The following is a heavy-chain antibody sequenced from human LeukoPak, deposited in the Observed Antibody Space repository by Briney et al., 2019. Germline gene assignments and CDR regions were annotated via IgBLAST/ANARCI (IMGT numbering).Heavy chain of an antibody. CDR2: MNPNSGNT. V-gene: IGHV1-8*01. J-gene: IGHJ2*01. Sequence: ASVEVSCKASGYTFTSYDINWVRQATGQGLEWMGWMNPNSGNTGYAQKFQGRVTMTRNTSISTAYMELSSLRSEDTAVYYCARDYDFTSYWYFDLWGRGTLVTVSS. D-gene: IGHD3-22*01. CDR1: GYTFTSYD. CDR3: ARDYDFTSYWYFDL.